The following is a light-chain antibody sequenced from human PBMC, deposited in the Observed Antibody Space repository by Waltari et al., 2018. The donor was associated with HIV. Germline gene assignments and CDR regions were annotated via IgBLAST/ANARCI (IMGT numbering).Light chain of an antibody. J-gene: IGKJ4*01. CDR2: DAS. CDR1: QDITKY. V-gene: IGKV1-33*01. CDR3: QQYDHFLS. Sequence: IQMTQSPSSVSASVGARVTITFQASQDITKYLNWYQQKPAKAPKLLIYDASNLETGVPARFSGSGSATDFTFTISSLHPEDIATYYCQQYDHFLSLGGGTKVAIK.